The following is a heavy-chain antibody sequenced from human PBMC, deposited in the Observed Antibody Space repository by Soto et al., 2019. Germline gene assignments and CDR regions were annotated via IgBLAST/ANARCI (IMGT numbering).Heavy chain of an antibody. CDR2: LNAGNSNR. D-gene: IGHD3-16*02. J-gene: IGHJ3*02. Sequence: VQLVQSGAEVKKPGASVKVSCKASGYTFTNNAIHWVRQAPGQRLEWLGWLNAGNSNREYSQKFQGRIIMTKDASASTAYMELSSLISEDTAVYYCARGYDFVWASYRSDAFDIWGQGTMVTVSS. V-gene: IGHV1-3*01. CDR3: ARGYDFVWASYRSDAFDI. CDR1: GYTFTNNA.